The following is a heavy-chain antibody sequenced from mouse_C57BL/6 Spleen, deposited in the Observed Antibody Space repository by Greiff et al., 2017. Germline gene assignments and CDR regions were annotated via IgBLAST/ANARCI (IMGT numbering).Heavy chain of an antibody. CDR3: ASYGSYLANYFDD. CDR1: GYAFSSYW. CDR2: IYPGDGDT. J-gene: IGHJ2*01. V-gene: IGHV1-80*01. D-gene: IGHD1-1*01. Sequence: QVQLQQSGAELVKPGASVKISCKASGYAFSSYWMNWVKQRPGKGLAWIGQIYPGDGDTNYNGKFKGKATLTADKSSSTAYMQLSSLTSEDSAVYFCASYGSYLANYFDDWGQGTTLTVSS.